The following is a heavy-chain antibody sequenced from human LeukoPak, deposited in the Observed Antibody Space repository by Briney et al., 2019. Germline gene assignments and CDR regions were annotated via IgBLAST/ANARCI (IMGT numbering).Heavy chain of an antibody. CDR2: ISSSSSTI. CDR3: AREGYVFRYYMDV. J-gene: IGHJ6*03. D-gene: IGHD3-16*01. Sequence: GGSLRLSCAASGFTFSSYSMSWVRQAPGKGLEWVSYISSSSSTIYYADSVKGRFTISRDNAKNSLYLQMNSLRAEDTAVYYCAREGYVFRYYMDVGGKGTTVTVSS. V-gene: IGHV3-48*01. CDR1: GFTFSSYS.